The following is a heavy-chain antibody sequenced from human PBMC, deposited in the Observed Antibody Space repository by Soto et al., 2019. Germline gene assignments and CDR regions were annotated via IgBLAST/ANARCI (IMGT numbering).Heavy chain of an antibody. CDR1: GYTFTSYY. D-gene: IGHD6-19*01. Sequence: ASVKVSCKASGYTFTSYYMHWVRQAPGQGLEWMGIINPSGGSTGYAQKFQGRVTMTRDTSTSTVYMELSSLRSEDTAVYYCARSSPVAGPPDPWGQGTLVTVSS. CDR2: INPSGGST. CDR3: ARSSPVAGPPDP. V-gene: IGHV1-46*01. J-gene: IGHJ5*02.